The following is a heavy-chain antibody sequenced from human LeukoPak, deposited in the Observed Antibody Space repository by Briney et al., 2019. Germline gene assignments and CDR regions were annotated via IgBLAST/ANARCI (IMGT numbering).Heavy chain of an antibody. D-gene: IGHD5-18*01. CDR1: GGSISSYY. Sequence: SETLSLTCTVSGGSISSYYWSWIRQPPGKGLEWIGYIYYSGSTNYNPSLKSRVTISVDTSKNQFSLKLSSVTAADTAVYYCASQSGYSYGYYYWGQGTLVTVSS. CDR2: IYYSGST. J-gene: IGHJ4*02. V-gene: IGHV4-59*01. CDR3: ASQSGYSYGYYY.